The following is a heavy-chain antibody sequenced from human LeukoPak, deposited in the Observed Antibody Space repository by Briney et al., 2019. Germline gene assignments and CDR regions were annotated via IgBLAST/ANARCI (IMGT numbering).Heavy chain of an antibody. CDR2: IIPILGIA. V-gene: IGHV1-69*02. D-gene: IGHD3/OR15-3a*01. CDR1: GGTFSSYT. CDR3: ARGSGQAVDFWFDP. Sequence: SVKVACKASGGTFSSYTISWVRQAPGQGLEWMGRIIPILGIANYAQKFQGRVTITADKSTGTAYMALSSLRSEDTAVYYCARGSGQAVDFWFDPWGQGTLVTVSS. J-gene: IGHJ5*02.